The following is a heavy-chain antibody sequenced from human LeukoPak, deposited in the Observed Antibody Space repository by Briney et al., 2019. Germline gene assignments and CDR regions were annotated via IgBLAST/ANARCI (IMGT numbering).Heavy chain of an antibody. CDR3: ARAPSLYYYDSSGLDY. V-gene: IGHV3-13*01. CDR2: IGTAGDT. J-gene: IGHJ4*02. D-gene: IGHD3-22*01. CDR1: GFTFSSYD. Sequence: GGSLRLSCAASGFTFSSYDMHWVRQATGKGLEWVSAIGTAGDTYYPGSVKGRFTISRENAKNSLYLQMNSLRAGDTAVYYCARAPSLYYYDSSGLDYCGQGTLVTVSS.